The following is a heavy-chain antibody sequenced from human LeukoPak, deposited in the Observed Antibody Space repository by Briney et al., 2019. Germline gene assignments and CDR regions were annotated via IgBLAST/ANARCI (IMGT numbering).Heavy chain of an antibody. CDR3: ARDPTPRYCSGGSCYTHYGMDV. Sequence: GGSLRLSCAASGFTFSSYTMNWVRQAPGKGLEWVSSISSSSSYIYYADSVKGRLTISRDNAKNSLYLQMNSLRAEDTAVYYCARDPTPRYCSGGSCYTHYGMDVWGQGTTVTVS. D-gene: IGHD2-15*01. J-gene: IGHJ6*02. CDR2: ISSSSSYI. CDR1: GFTFSSYT. V-gene: IGHV3-21*01.